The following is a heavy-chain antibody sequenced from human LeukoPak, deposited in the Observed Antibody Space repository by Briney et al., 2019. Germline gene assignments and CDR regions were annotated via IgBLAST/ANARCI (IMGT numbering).Heavy chain of an antibody. CDR3: ARHVGAHDY. CDR2: IYYSGNT. CDR1: GFTFSYYY. V-gene: IGHV4-59*08. D-gene: IGHD1-26*01. J-gene: IGHJ4*02. Sequence: GSLRLSCAASGFTFSYYYMTWIRQAPGKGLEWIGYIYYSGNTNYNPSLKSRVIISIDTSKKQFSLKLSSVTAADTAVYYCARHVGAHDYWGQGTLVTVSS.